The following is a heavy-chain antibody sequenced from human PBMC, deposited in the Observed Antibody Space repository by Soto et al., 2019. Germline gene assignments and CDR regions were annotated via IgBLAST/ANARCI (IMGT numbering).Heavy chain of an antibody. Sequence: QVQLVQSGAEVKKPGASVKVSCKASGYTFTGYYMHWVRQAPGQGLEWMGWINPNSGGTNYAQKFQGRVTMTRDTSISTAYMELSRLRSDDTAVYYCARPSRRSGYDTYYFDYWGQGTLVTVSS. D-gene: IGHD5-12*01. J-gene: IGHJ4*02. V-gene: IGHV1-2*02. CDR3: ARPSRRSGYDTYYFDY. CDR2: INPNSGGT. CDR1: GYTFTGYY.